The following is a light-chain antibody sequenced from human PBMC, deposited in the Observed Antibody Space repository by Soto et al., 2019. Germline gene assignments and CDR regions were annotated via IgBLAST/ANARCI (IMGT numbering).Light chain of an antibody. CDR1: SSDVGKYNL. J-gene: IGLJ2*01. V-gene: IGLV2-23*01. Sequence: QSALTQPASVSGSPGQSITISCTGTSSDVGKYNLVSWYQQHPGEAPKLMIYEDVERPSGISNRFSGSKSGNTASLTISGLRTEDEADYYCCSYAGGTSVVFGGGTKLTVL. CDR3: CSYAGGTSVV. CDR2: EDV.